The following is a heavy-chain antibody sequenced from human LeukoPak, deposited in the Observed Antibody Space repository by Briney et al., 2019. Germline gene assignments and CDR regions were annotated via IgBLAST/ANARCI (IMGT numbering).Heavy chain of an antibody. J-gene: IGHJ4*02. Sequence: ASVKVSCKASGYTFTSNYIHWVRQAPGQGLEWMGMIYPRDGSTSYAQKFQGRVTVTRDTSTSTVHMELSGLRSEGTAVYYCARDQEGFDYWGQGTLVTVSS. CDR1: GYTFTSNY. CDR3: ARDQEGFDY. V-gene: IGHV1-46*01. CDR2: IYPRDGST.